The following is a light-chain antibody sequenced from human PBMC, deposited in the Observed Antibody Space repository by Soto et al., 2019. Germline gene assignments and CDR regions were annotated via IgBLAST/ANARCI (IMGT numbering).Light chain of an antibody. CDR2: AAS. CDR1: ESVSSN. CDR3: QQYDNWPPWT. V-gene: IGKV3-15*01. J-gene: IGKJ1*01. Sequence: EIVMTQSPATLSVSPGERATLSCRATESVSSNLAWYQQKPGQAPRLLIYAASTRATGIPARFSGSGSGTEFTLTISSLQPEDAAVYYCQQYDNWPPWTFGQGTKVEVK.